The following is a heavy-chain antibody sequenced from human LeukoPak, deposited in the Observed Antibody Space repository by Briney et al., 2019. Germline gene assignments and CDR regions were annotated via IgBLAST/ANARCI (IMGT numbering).Heavy chain of an antibody. V-gene: IGHV3-30*02. CDR1: GFTFSSYG. CDR2: IRYDGSNK. D-gene: IGHD3-9*01. CDR3: AKVKGSYFDWFDY. J-gene: IGHJ4*02. Sequence: PGGSLRLSCAASGFTFSSYGMHWVRQAPGKGLEWVAFIRYDGSNKYYADSVKGRFTISRDNSKNTLYLQMNSLRAEDTAVYYCAKVKGSYFDWFDYWGQGTLVTVSS.